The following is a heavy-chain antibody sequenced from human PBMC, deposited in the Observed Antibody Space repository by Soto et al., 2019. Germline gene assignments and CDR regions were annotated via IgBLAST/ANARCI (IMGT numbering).Heavy chain of an antibody. Sequence: EVQLVESGGGLVQPGGSLRLSCAASGFTVSSNYMSWVRQAPGKGLEWVSVSYSGGSTYYADSVKGRFTIYRHNSKNTLYLQMNSLRAEDTAVYYCASESTLGWFDPWGQGTLVTVSS. CDR3: ASESTLGWFDP. CDR1: GFTVSSNY. V-gene: IGHV3-53*04. CDR2: SYSGGST. D-gene: IGHD2-15*01. J-gene: IGHJ5*02.